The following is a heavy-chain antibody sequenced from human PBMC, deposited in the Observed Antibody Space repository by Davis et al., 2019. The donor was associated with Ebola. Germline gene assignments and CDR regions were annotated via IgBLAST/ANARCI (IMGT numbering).Heavy chain of an antibody. CDR1: GSTSADYA. CDR3: AKDLSLTGHFYSGMDV. Sequence: GGSLRLSCAASGSTSADYAMQWVRQAPGRGLEWVSGITWNSGTLGYADSVKGRFTISRDNAKNPLFLQMNSLRPEDTALYYCAKDLSLTGHFYSGMDVWGKGTTVIVTS. J-gene: IGHJ6*04. CDR2: ITWNSGTL. V-gene: IGHV3-9*02.